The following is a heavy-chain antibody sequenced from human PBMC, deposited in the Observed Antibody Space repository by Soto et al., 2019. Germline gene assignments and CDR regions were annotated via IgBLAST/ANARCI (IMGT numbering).Heavy chain of an antibody. J-gene: IGHJ4*02. Sequence: QVQLQESGSGLVKPSETLSLTCTVSGGSVSSGNYYWSWIRQPPGKGLEWIGYIFHTGTTNYNPSLKRRAAISLDTSMNQFSLKLSSVTAADTAVYYCTRAPVSGSYCFDFWGQGTPVTVSS. D-gene: IGHD1-26*01. CDR1: GGSVSSGNYY. V-gene: IGHV4-61*01. CDR2: IFHTGTT. CDR3: TRAPVSGSYCFDF.